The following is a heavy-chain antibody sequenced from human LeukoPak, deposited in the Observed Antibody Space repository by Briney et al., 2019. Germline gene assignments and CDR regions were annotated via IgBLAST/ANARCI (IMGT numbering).Heavy chain of an antibody. Sequence: GASVKVSCKASGYTFIDNYMHWVRQAPGQGLEWMGRINPNTGGTNYAQKFQGRITMTRDTSITTVYMELSSLRSDDMAVYYCARAAGAFDVWGQGTMVTVSS. V-gene: IGHV1-2*06. J-gene: IGHJ3*01. CDR1: GYTFIDNY. CDR3: ARAAGAFDV. CDR2: INPNTGGT.